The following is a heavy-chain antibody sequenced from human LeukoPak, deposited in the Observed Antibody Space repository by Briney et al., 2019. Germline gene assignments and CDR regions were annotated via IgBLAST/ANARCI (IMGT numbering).Heavy chain of an antibody. Sequence: PSETLSLTCTVSGGSISSSSYYWGWIRQPPGKGLERIGSIYYSGSTYSNPSLKSRVTIAVDTSKNQFSLKLSSVTAADMALYYCARTFLEWLLYESWGQGTLVTVSS. V-gene: IGHV4-39*01. CDR3: ARTFLEWLLYES. CDR1: GGSISSSSYY. J-gene: IGHJ5*02. D-gene: IGHD3-3*02. CDR2: IYYSGST.